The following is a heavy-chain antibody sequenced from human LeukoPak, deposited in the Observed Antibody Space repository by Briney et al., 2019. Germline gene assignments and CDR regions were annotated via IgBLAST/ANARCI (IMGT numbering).Heavy chain of an antibody. Sequence: SETLSLTCTVSGGSVSSGSYYWSWIRQPPGKGLEWIGYIYYSGSTNYNPSLKSRVTISADTSKNQFSLKLSSVTAADTAVYYCAREDSYDLGIIDYWGQGTLVTVSS. CDR3: AREDSYDLGIIDY. CDR2: IYYSGST. V-gene: IGHV4-61*01. J-gene: IGHJ4*02. CDR1: GGSVSSGSYY. D-gene: IGHD3-22*01.